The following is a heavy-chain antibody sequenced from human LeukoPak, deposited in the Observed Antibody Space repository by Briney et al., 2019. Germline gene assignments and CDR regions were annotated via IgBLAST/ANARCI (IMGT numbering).Heavy chain of an antibody. CDR3: AKSDCSGGSCYENY. Sequence: GGSLRLSCAASGFTFSSYAMSWVRQAPGKGLEWVSAISGSVGSTYYADSVKGRFTISRDNSKNTLYLQMNSLRAEDTAVYYCAKSDCSGGSCYENYWGQGTLVTVSS. D-gene: IGHD2-15*01. CDR2: ISGSVGST. CDR1: GFTFSSYA. J-gene: IGHJ4*02. V-gene: IGHV3-23*01.